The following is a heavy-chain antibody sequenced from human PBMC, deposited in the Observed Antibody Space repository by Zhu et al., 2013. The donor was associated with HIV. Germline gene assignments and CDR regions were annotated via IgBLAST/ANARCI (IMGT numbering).Heavy chain of an antibody. V-gene: IGHV4-59*01. CDR2: IFYTGDT. CDR3: ARAGQHWRQLVPYGWFDP. Sequence: QVQLQESGPGLVKPSETLSLTCTVSGGSISGSYWNWIRQPPGKGLEWIGYIFYTGDTSYNPSLESRVTVSIDTSKNQLSLKLRSVTAADTAVYYCARAGQHWRQLVPYGWFDPWGQGTLVTVSS. CDR1: GGSISGSY. J-gene: IGHJ5*02. D-gene: IGHD6-13*01.